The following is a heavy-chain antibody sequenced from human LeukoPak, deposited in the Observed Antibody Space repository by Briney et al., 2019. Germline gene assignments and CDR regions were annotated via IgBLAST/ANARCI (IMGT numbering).Heavy chain of an antibody. CDR2: IYHSGST. J-gene: IGHJ5*02. D-gene: IGHD3-9*01. CDR1: GGSFSGYY. Sequence: SETLSLTCAVYGGSFSGYYWSWIRQPPGKGLEWIRDIYHSGSTNYNPSHKSRVTISVDTSKNQFSLKLSSVTAADTAVYYCARGLGLRYFDWSKNWFDPWGQGTLVTVSS. CDR3: ARGLGLRYFDWSKNWFDP. V-gene: IGHV4-34*01.